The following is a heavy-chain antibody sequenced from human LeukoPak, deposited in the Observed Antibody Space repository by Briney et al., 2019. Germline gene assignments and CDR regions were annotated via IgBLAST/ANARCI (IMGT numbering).Heavy chain of an antibody. Sequence: PSETLSLTCTVSGGSISSGDYYWSWIRQPPGKGLEWIGYIYYSGSIYYNPSLKSRVTISVDTSKNQFSLKLSSVTAADTAVYYCARVGGDYYDSSGYYPPIDPWGQGTLVTVSS. CDR2: IYYSGSI. D-gene: IGHD3-22*01. CDR1: GGSISSGDYY. V-gene: IGHV4-30-4*08. J-gene: IGHJ5*02. CDR3: ARVGGDYYDSSGYYPPIDP.